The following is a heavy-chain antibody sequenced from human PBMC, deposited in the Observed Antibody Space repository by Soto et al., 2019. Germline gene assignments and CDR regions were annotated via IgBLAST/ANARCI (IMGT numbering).Heavy chain of an antibody. CDR1: GGTFSSYA. D-gene: IGHD5-18*01. V-gene: IGHV1-69*01. CDR2: IIPIFGTA. CDR3: AIDRLDTAMVLDAFDI. Sequence: QVQLVQSGAEVKKPGSSVKVSCKASGGTFSSYAISWVRQAPGQGLEWMGGIIPIFGTANYAQKFQGRVTITADESTSTAYMELSSLRSEDTAVYYCAIDRLDTAMVLDAFDIWGQGTMVTVSS. J-gene: IGHJ3*02.